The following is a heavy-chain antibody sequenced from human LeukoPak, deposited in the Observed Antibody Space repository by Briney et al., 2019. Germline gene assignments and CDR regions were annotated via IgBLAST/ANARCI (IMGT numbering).Heavy chain of an antibody. CDR2: FDPEDGET. D-gene: IGHD6-6*01. CDR3: ASETPIAAGPPYFDY. J-gene: IGHJ4*02. CDR1: GYTLTELS. V-gene: IGHV1-24*01. Sequence: ASVKVSCKVSGYTLTELSMHWVRQAPGKGLEWMGGFDPEDGETIYAQKFQGRVTMTKDTSTTTVYMEMSSLRSEDTAMYYCASETPIAAGPPYFDYWGQGTLVTVSS.